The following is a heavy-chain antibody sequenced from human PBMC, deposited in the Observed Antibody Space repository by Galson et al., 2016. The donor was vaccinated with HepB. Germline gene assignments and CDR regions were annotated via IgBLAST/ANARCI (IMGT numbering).Heavy chain of an antibody. V-gene: IGHV4-59*12. Sequence: ETLSLTCTVSGGSITSYYWTWIRQFPGKGLEWIGYINHRGRNSSNPSLKSRVTISVDMFKNQFSLKLSSVTAADTAIYYCASVIGFCSGGNCYFPWGQGTKGTVS. CDR2: INHRGRN. D-gene: IGHD2-15*01. J-gene: IGHJ3*01. CDR1: GGSITSYY. CDR3: ASVIGFCSGGNCYFP.